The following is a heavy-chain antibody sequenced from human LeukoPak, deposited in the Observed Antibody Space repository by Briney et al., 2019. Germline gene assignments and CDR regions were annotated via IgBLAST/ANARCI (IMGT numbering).Heavy chain of an antibody. J-gene: IGHJ3*02. CDR1: GYSFTSYW. CDR3: ARRGVDSSGYRDAFDI. Sequence: KFGESLKISCKGSGYSFTSYWIGWVRLMPGKGLQWMGIIYPGDSDTTYSPSFQGQVTISADKSTSTAYLQWSSLKASDTAMYYCARRGVDSSGYRDAFDIWGQGTMVTVSS. CDR2: IYPGDSDT. D-gene: IGHD3-22*01. V-gene: IGHV5-51*01.